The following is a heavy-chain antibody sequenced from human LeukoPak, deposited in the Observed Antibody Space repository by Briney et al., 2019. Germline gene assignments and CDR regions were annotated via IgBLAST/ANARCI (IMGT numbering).Heavy chain of an antibody. CDR3: ARDGLAITGTTGYFDF. CDR1: GGTFSSYA. J-gene: IGHJ4*02. Sequence: VASVKVSCKASGGTFSSYAISWVRQAPGQGLEWMGGIIPVFGTANYAQKFQGRVTITADDSTGTVYMELSSLRSEDTAVYYCARDGLAITGTTGYFDFWGQGTLVTVSS. V-gene: IGHV1-69*01. D-gene: IGHD1-7*01. CDR2: IIPVFGTA.